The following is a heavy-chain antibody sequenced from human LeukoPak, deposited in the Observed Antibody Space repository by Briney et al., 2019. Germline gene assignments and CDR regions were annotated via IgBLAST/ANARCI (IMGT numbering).Heavy chain of an antibody. CDR2: FNPSGGSA. Sequence: ASVKVSCKASGYTFTRNFMHWVRQAPGHGLEWMGVFNPSGGSATYSQNFQGRVTMTRDTSTSTVYMEMSSLRSEDTAVYYCTTVGLSGYYDSSGYYYFDYWGQGTLVTVSS. CDR3: TTVGLSGYYDSSGYYYFDY. D-gene: IGHD3-22*01. CDR1: GYTFTRNF. V-gene: IGHV1-46*01. J-gene: IGHJ4*02.